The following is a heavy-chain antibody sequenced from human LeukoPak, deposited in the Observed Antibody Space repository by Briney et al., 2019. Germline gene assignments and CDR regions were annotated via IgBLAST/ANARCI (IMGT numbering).Heavy chain of an antibody. CDR2: INPNSGGT. CDR3: ARVGFCSGGTCPYYFDQ. J-gene: IGHJ4*02. Sequence: GASVKVSCKASGYTFTGYYMHWVRQAPGQGLEWMAWINPNSGGTNSAQKFQGRVTMTRDTSISTAYLELSRLRSDDTAVYYCARVGFCSGGTCPYYFDQWGQGTLVTVSS. CDR1: GYTFTGYY. D-gene: IGHD2-15*01. V-gene: IGHV1-2*02.